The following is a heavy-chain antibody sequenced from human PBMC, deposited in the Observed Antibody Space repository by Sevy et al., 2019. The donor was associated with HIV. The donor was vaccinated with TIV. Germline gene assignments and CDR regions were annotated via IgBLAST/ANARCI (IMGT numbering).Heavy chain of an antibody. CDR1: GFTFSSYS. D-gene: IGHD3-3*01. V-gene: IGHV3-21*01. CDR2: ISSSSSYI. J-gene: IGHJ6*02. CDR3: ARASYDFWSGYYTYYYGMDV. Sequence: GGSLRLSCAASGFTFSSYSMNWVRQAPGKGLEWVSSISSSSSYIYYADSVKGRFTISRDNAKNSLYLQMNGLRAEDTAVYYCARASYDFWSGYYTYYYGMDVWGQGTTVTVSS.